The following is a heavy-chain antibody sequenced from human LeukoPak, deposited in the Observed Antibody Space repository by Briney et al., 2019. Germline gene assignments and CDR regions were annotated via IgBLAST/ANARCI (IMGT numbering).Heavy chain of an antibody. D-gene: IGHD6-13*01. J-gene: IGHJ4*02. CDR2: ISYDGSNK. Sequence: GGSLRLSCAASGFTFGSYAMHWVRQAPGKGLEWVAVISYDGSNKYYADSVKGRFTISRDNSKNTLYLQMNSLRAEDTAVYYCARDIVAAAALYYFDCWGQGTLVTVSS. CDR1: GFTFGSYA. V-gene: IGHV3-30-3*01. CDR3: ARDIVAAAALYYFDC.